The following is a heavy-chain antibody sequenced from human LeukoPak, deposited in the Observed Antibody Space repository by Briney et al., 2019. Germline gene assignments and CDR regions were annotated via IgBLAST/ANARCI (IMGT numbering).Heavy chain of an antibody. J-gene: IGHJ4*02. V-gene: IGHV4-61*09. Sequence: PSQTLSLTCTGSGGSISSGDYYWNWIRQPAGKGLEWSGHNYTSGNNNYNLSLKSRVTITVDTSKNQLSLKLNSVTAADTAVYYCGRGRDGYNFLNRGEYYYFDYWGQGTLVTVSS. CDR1: GGSISSGDYY. CDR2: NYTSGNN. D-gene: IGHD5-24*01. CDR3: GRGRDGYNFLNRGEYYYFDY.